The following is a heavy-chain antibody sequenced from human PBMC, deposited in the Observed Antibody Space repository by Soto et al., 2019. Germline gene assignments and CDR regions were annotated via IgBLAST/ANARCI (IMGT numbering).Heavy chain of an antibody. CDR3: VRVWPLVGRYGMDV. V-gene: IGHV3-21*02. J-gene: IGHJ6*02. Sequence: EVQLVESGGGLVKPGGSLRLSCVGPGFIFSSYYMNWVRQAPGKGLEWVSSISGGSAYIYYADSVKGRFTISRDNAKNPLYPEMNRPRVEDKAVYYCVRVWPLVGRYGMDVWGQGTTVTVSS. CDR2: ISGGSAYI. D-gene: IGHD6-6*01. CDR1: GFIFSSYY.